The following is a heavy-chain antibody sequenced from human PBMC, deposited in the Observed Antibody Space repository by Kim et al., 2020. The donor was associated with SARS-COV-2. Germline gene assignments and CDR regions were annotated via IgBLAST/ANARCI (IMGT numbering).Heavy chain of an antibody. J-gene: IGHJ4*02. CDR3: ARLDSLWFGELRFRPPTH. V-gene: IGHV5-10-1*01. D-gene: IGHD3-10*01. CDR1: GYSFTSYW. CDR2: IDPSDSYT. Sequence: GESLKISCQGSGYSFTSYWISWVRQMPGKGLEWMGRIDPSDSYTNYSPSFQGHVTISADKSISTAYLQWSSLKASDTAMYYCARLDSLWFGELRFRPPTHWGQGTLVTVSS.